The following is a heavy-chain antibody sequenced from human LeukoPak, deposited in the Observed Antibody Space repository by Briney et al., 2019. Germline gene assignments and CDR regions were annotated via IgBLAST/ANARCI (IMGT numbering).Heavy chain of an antibody. CDR1: GFTFSSCW. Sequence: GGSLRLSCAASGFTFSSCWMNWVRQAPGKGLEWVANIKQDGSEKYYVDSVKGRFTISRDNAKNTLYLQMNSLRAEDTAVYYCARGWEGYFDYWGQGTLVTVSS. CDR2: IKQDGSEK. J-gene: IGHJ4*02. V-gene: IGHV3-7*01. D-gene: IGHD1-26*01. CDR3: ARGWEGYFDY.